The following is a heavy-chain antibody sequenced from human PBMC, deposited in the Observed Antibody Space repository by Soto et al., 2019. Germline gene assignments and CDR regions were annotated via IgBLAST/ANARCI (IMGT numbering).Heavy chain of an antibody. CDR2: INPTSGGT. CDR1: GYTFTGYY. CDR3: ARKVRDYNFDY. Sequence: GASVKVSCKASGYTFTGYYMYWVRQAPGQGLEWMGWINPTSGGTNYAQKFQGRVTTTRDTSISTAYMELSRLRSDDAAVFYCARKVRDYNFDYWGQGTLVTVSS. V-gene: IGHV1-2*02. J-gene: IGHJ4*02. D-gene: IGHD3-16*01.